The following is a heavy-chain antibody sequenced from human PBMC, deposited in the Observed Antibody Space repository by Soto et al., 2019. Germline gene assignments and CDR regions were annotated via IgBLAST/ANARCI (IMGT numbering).Heavy chain of an antibody. CDR3: ARDDGITIFGVVIPIPLDY. CDR1: GFTFSSYS. V-gene: IGHV3-21*01. J-gene: IGHJ4*02. CDR2: ISSSSSYI. D-gene: IGHD3-3*01. Sequence: PGGSLRLSCAASGFTFSSYSMNWVRQAPGKGLEWVSSISSSSSYIYYADSVKGRFTISRDNAKNSLYLQMNSLRAEDTAVYYCARDDGITIFGVVIPIPLDYWGQGTLVTSPQ.